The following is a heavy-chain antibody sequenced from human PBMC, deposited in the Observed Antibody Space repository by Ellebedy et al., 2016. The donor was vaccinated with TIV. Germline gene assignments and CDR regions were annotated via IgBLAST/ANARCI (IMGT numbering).Heavy chain of an antibody. Sequence: GESLKISCAASGFTFSDAWMTWVRQTPRKGLEYVAAIGGSGDHAYYAGSVKGRFTISRDNSMNTVSLHMEGLRVDDSAIYYCAKEHDNGYSPLGNWGQGAQVTVSS. CDR1: GFTFSDAW. J-gene: IGHJ4*02. CDR2: IGGSGDHA. D-gene: IGHD5-24*01. V-gene: IGHV3-23*01. CDR3: AKEHDNGYSPLGN.